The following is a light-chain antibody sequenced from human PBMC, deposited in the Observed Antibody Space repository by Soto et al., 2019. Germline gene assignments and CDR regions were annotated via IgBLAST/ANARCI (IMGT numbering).Light chain of an antibody. CDR1: QGIISA. V-gene: IGKV1-13*02. CDR2: DAS. Sequence: AIQLTQSPSSLSASVGDRVTITCRASQGIISALAWYQQTPGKAPKLLIYDASSLESGVPSRCSGSVSVTEFTLTIRSLQTADVATYYCQQFNSYPLTFCEGTKVEIK. CDR3: QQFNSYPLT. J-gene: IGKJ4*01.